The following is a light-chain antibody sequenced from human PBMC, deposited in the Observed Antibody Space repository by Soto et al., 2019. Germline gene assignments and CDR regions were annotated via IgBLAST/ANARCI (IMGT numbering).Light chain of an antibody. CDR2: EVS. Sequence: QSALTQPPSASGSPGQSVTISCTGTSSDVGGYNYVSWYQQHPGKAPKLMIYEVSMRPSGVPDRFSGSKSGNTASLTVSGLQAEDEAHYYCSSYAGSKNYVFGSGTKVTVL. CDR1: SSDVGGYNY. CDR3: SSYAGSKNYV. J-gene: IGLJ1*01. V-gene: IGLV2-8*01.